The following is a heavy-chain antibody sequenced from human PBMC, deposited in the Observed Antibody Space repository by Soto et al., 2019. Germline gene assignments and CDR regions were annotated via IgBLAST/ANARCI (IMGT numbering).Heavy chain of an antibody. J-gene: IGHJ6*02. V-gene: IGHV3-21*01. Sequence: PGGSLRLSCAASGFTFSSYNMNWVRQAPGKGLEWVSSISSSSSYIYYADSVKGRFTISRDNAKNSLYLQMNSLRAEDTAVYYCARDGSDYYDIYYYYGMDVWGQGTTVTVSS. D-gene: IGHD3-22*01. CDR3: ARDGSDYYDIYYYYGMDV. CDR2: ISSSSSYI. CDR1: GFTFSSYN.